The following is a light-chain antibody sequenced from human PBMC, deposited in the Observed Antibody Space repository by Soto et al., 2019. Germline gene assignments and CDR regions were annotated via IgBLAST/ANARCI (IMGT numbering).Light chain of an antibody. J-gene: IGLJ3*02. CDR1: TGDVGGYHY. CDR3: SSYTTSNTLV. CDR2: EVS. Sequence: QSALTQPASVSGSPGQSITISCTGITGDVGGYHYVSWYQQHPGKAPKLMIYEVSNRPSGVSDRFSGSKSGNTASLTITGLQAEDEADYCCSSYTTSNTLVFGGGTQVTVL. V-gene: IGLV2-14*01.